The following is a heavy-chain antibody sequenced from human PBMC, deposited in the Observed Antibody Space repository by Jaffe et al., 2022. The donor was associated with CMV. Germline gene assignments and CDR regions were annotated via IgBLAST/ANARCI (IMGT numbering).Heavy chain of an antibody. CDR1: GYTFTSYD. Sequence: QVQLVQSGAEVKKPGASVKVSCKASGYTFTSYDINWVRQATGQGLEWMGWMNPNSGNTGYAQKFQGRVTMTRNTSISTAYMELSSLRSEDTAVYYCARENDGSGSVMNLFYYYYGMDVWGQGTTVTVSS. D-gene: IGHD3-10*01. J-gene: IGHJ6*02. CDR2: MNPNSGNT. CDR3: ARENDGSGSVMNLFYYYYGMDV. V-gene: IGHV1-8*01.